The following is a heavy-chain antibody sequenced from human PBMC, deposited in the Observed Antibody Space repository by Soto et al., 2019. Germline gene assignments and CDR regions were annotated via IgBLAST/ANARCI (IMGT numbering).Heavy chain of an antibody. J-gene: IGHJ4*02. CDR2: IIPIFGTA. Sequence: QVQLVQSGAEVKKPGSSVKVSCKASGGTFSSYAISWVRQAPGQGLEWMGGIIPIFGTANYAQKFQGRVTITADESTSPAYMELSSLRSEDTAVYYCALTIGYCISTSCHHFDYWGQGTLVTVSS. D-gene: IGHD2-2*01. CDR3: ALTIGYCISTSCHHFDY. V-gene: IGHV1-69*12. CDR1: GGTFSSYA.